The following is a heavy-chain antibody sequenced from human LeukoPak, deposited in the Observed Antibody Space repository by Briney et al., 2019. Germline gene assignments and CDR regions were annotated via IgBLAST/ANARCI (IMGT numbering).Heavy chain of an antibody. J-gene: IGHJ1*01. CDR3: AKGVLGAGSLLEYFQH. V-gene: IGHV3-23*01. Sequence: GGSLRLSCAASGFAFRNYDMIWVRQAPGRGLEWVSGITTDGSGAYYADSVKGRFTVSRDNSKNTVFLQMNSLRGEDAAIYYCAKGVLGAGSLLEYFQHWGQGSLVTVSS. D-gene: IGHD3-10*01. CDR2: ITTDGSGA. CDR1: GFAFRNYD.